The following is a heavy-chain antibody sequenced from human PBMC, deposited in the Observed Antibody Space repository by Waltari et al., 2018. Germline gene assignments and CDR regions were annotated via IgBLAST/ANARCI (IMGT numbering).Heavy chain of an antibody. V-gene: IGHV4-30-4*08. CDR2: IFYSGST. D-gene: IGHD7-27*01. J-gene: IGHJ4*02. CDR3: ASQDITGGYFDY. Sequence: QVQLQESGPGLVKPSQTLSLTCTVSGASISSDDYYWSWIRQPPGKGLEWIGHIFYSGSTYLNPSLKSRVTMSLDTSKNQFSLKLSSVTAADTAVYYCASQDITGGYFDYWGQGTLVTVSS. CDR1: GASISSDDYY.